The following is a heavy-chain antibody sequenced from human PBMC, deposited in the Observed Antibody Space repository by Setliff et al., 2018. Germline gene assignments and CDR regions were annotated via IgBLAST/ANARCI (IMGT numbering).Heavy chain of an antibody. CDR3: ARDLRYCSGGTCYSAFDL. CDR1: GGSISSGSYY. Sequence: SETLSLTCTVSGGSISSGSYYWSWIRQPAGKGLEWIGRIYSSGSTDYNRSLKSRLTISVDTSKNQFSLRLSSVTAADTAVYYCARDLRYCSGGTCYSAFDLWGQGTLVTVSS. V-gene: IGHV4-61*02. J-gene: IGHJ4*02. D-gene: IGHD2-15*01. CDR2: IYSSGST.